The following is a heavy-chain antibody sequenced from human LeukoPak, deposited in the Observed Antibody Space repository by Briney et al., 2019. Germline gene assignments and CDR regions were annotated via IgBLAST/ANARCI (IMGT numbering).Heavy chain of an antibody. CDR2: INPNSGGT. J-gene: IGHJ3*02. CDR1: GYTFTGYY. V-gene: IGHV1-2*02. D-gene: IGHD5-18*01. Sequence: ASVKVSCKASGYTFTGYYMHWVRQAPGQGLEWMGWINPNSGGTNYAQKFQGRVTMTRDTSISTAYMELSRLRSDDTAVYYCARDRDTAMPSEAFDIWGQGTMVTVYS. CDR3: ARDRDTAMPSEAFDI.